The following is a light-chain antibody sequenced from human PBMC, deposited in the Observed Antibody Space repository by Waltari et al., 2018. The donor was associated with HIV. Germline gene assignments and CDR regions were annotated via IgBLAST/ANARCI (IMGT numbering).Light chain of an antibody. Sequence: DIVMTQSPGSLAVSLVERATINCKSSQSLLNTSNNKNYLACYQQKPGQPPKLLIYWASTRESGVPDRFSGSGSGTEFTLTISSLQAEDVAVYYCQQYYSTPFTFGPGTKVDSK. J-gene: IGKJ3*01. CDR2: WAS. V-gene: IGKV4-1*01. CDR1: QSLLNTSNNKNY. CDR3: QQYYSTPFT.